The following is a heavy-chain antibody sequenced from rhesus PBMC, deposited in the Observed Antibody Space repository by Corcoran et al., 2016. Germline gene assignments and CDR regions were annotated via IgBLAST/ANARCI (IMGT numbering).Heavy chain of an antibody. J-gene: IGHJ4*01. CDR3: TTVDY. Sequence: EVQWVESGAGWVQPGGSLRRSWVASGFTLGNHWRRWVRQAPGKGLDCVARIKTKVDGETTDYAASVKGRFTITRDDSKNTLYLQMNSLKTEDTAVYYCTTVDYWGQGVLVTVSS. V-gene: IGHV3-30*02. CDR2: IKTKVDGETT. CDR1: GFTLGNHW.